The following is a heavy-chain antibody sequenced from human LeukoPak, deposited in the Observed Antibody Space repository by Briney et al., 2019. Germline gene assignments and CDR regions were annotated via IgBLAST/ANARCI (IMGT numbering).Heavy chain of an antibody. D-gene: IGHD2-15*01. CDR2: INHSGST. J-gene: IGHJ4*02. Sequence: SETLSLTCAVYGGSFSGYYWSWIRQPPGKGLGWIGEINHSGSTNYNPSLKSRVTISVDTSKNQFSLKLSSVTAADTAVYYCARDRPDYSFDYWGQGTLVTVSS. V-gene: IGHV4-34*01. CDR3: ARDRPDYSFDY. CDR1: GGSFSGYY.